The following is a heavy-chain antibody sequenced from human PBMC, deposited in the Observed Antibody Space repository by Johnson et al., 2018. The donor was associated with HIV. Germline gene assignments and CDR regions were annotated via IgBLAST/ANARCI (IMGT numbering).Heavy chain of an antibody. V-gene: IGHV3-33*08. D-gene: IGHD2-15*01. CDR3: ARDGGREPGAFDI. J-gene: IGHJ3*02. CDR2: IWYDGSNK. CDR1: GFTFSSYG. Sequence: QVQLVESGGGVVQPGRSLRLSCAASGFTFSSYGMHWVRQAPGKGLEWVAVIWYDGSNKYYADSVKGRFTISIDNSKNTLYLQMNSLRAEDTAVYYCARDGGREPGAFDIWGQGTMVTVSS.